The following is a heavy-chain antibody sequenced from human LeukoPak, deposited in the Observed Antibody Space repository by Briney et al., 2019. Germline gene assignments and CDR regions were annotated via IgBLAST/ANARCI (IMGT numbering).Heavy chain of an antibody. Sequence: SQTLSLTCTVSGGSISSGGYYWSWIRQHPGKGLEWIGYIYYSGSTNYNPSLKSRVTISVDTSKNQFSLKLSSVTAADTAVYYCARNLNILTARDDAFDIWGQGTMVTVSS. D-gene: IGHD3-9*01. CDR3: ARNLNILTARDDAFDI. J-gene: IGHJ3*02. CDR1: GGSISSGGYY. CDR2: IYYSGST. V-gene: IGHV4-31*03.